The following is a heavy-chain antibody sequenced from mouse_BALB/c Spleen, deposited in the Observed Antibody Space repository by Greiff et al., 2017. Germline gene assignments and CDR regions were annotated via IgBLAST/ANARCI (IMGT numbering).Heavy chain of an antibody. J-gene: IGHJ4*01. D-gene: IGHD4-1*01. CDR2: IWAGGST. CDR1: GFSLTSYG. V-gene: IGHV2-9*02. Sequence: VQLQQSGPGLVAPSQSLSITCTVSGFSLTSYGVHWVRQPPGKGLEWLGVIWAGGSTNYNSALMSRLSISKDNSKSQVFLKMNSLQTDDTAMYYCARDAGRHYYAMDYWGQGTSVTVSS. CDR3: ARDAGRHYYAMDY.